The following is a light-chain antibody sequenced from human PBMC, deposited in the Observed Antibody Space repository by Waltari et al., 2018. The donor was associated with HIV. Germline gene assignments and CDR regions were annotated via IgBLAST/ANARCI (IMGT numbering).Light chain of an antibody. Sequence: QIVVTQEPSLTVSPGGTVTLTCASSTGAVTTKNLLNWFQQKPGQAPRALIYSTTNRNPWTPALFSGSLLGGKAALTLSGVQPEDEAEYYCLLYYGGAWVFGGGTKLTVL. CDR3: LLYYGGAWV. CDR2: STT. V-gene: IGLV7-43*01. CDR1: TGAVTTKNL. J-gene: IGLJ3*02.